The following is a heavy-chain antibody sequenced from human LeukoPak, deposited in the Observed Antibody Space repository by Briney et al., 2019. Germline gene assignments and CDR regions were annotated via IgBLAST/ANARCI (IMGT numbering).Heavy chain of an antibody. D-gene: IGHD5-24*01. CDR1: GFTVRNNY. CDR3: ARGPVDGNEFDF. CDR2: IYSGGAT. J-gene: IGHJ4*02. Sequence: GGSLRLSCAASGFTVRNNYMSWVRRAPGEGLEWVSSIYSGGATHYTDSVKGRFTISRDNSRNTLFLQLNNLRAEDTAVYYCARGPVDGNEFDFWGQGTLVTVSS. V-gene: IGHV3-53*01.